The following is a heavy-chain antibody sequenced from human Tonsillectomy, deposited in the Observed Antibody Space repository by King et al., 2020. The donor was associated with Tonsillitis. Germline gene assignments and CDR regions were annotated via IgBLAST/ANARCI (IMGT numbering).Heavy chain of an antibody. CDR3: ARHHHGTMILVVTIWYFDL. D-gene: IGHD3-22*01. V-gene: IGHV4-39*07. Sequence: LQLQESGPGLVKPSETLSLTCTVSGGSISSSSYYWGWIRQPPGKGLEWIGSIYNSGSTYYNPSHKSRVTISVDTSKNQFSLKLSSVTAADTAVYYCARHHHGTMILVVTIWYFDLWGRGTLVPVSS. CDR2: IYNSGST. CDR1: GGSISSSSYY. J-gene: IGHJ2*01.